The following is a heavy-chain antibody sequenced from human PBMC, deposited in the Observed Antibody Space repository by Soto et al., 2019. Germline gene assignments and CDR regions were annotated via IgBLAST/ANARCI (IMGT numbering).Heavy chain of an antibody. CDR2: INNDGSGT. J-gene: IGHJ4*02. V-gene: IGHV3-74*01. CDR3: GTVFEH. Sequence: EVQLVESGGGVVRPGGSLRLSCAASGFTFTSYWMHWVRQVPGKGLVWVSRINNDGSGTSHADSVKGRFTISRDNAKNTLFLQMDSLRVEDTAVYCCGTVFEHWGRGTLVTVSS. CDR1: GFTFTSYW.